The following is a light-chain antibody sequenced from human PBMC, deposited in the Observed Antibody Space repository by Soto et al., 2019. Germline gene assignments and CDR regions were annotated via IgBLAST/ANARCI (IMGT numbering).Light chain of an antibody. Sequence: QSVLTQPPSASGTPGQRVTISCSGSSSNSGSNTVDWYQQLPGTAPKLLIYSNSQRPSGVPDRFSGSKSGTSASLAISGLQSEDEADYYCAAWDDSLNGWVFGGGTQLTVL. CDR1: SSNSGSNT. CDR2: SNS. J-gene: IGLJ3*02. V-gene: IGLV1-44*01. CDR3: AAWDDSLNGWV.